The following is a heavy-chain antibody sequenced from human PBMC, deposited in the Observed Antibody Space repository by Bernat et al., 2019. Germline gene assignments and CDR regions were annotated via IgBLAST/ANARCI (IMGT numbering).Heavy chain of an antibody. CDR3: ARGTGSYWIFYAFDI. V-gene: IGHV4-59*01. CDR1: GGSISNYY. J-gene: IGHJ3*02. CDR2: MYYSGST. Sequence: QVQLQESGPGLVKPSETLSLTCTVSGGSISNYYWSWIRQPPGKGLEWIGYMYYSGSTNYNPSLKSRVTILVDTSKNQFSLKLSSVTAADTAVYYCARGTGSYWIFYAFDIWGQGTMVTVSS. D-gene: IGHD1-26*01.